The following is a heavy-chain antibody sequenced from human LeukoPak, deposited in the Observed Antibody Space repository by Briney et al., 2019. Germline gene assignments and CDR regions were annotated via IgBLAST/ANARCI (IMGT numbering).Heavy chain of an antibody. D-gene: IGHD3-22*01. J-gene: IGHJ3*02. CDR3: AKGTSDYDSSGYYYGSGAFDI. V-gene: IGHV3-23*01. Sequence: GGSLRLSCAASGFTFSSYAMSWVRQAPGKGLKWISTIKGSDGSTYFADSVKGRYTISRDNSKNTLYLQMDSLRAEDTAVYYCAKGTSDYDSSGYYYGSGAFDIWGQGTMVTVSS. CDR1: GFTFSSYA. CDR2: IKGSDGST.